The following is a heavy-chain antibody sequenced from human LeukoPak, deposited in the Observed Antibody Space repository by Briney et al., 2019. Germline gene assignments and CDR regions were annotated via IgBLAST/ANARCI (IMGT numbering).Heavy chain of an antibody. D-gene: IGHD2-15*01. V-gene: IGHV3-15*01. CDR2: IKSTPDGGTV. CDR3: ASDAANTGFFYFDL. Sequence: PGGSLRLSCVSSGSNFNYAWMSWVRQSPGRGLECIGRIKSTPDGGTVDYAAPVKGRFTISRDDSQKTVYLQMDSLRVDDTAVYFCASDAANTGFFYFDLWGRGTLVTVSS. CDR1: GSNFNYAW. J-gene: IGHJ2*01.